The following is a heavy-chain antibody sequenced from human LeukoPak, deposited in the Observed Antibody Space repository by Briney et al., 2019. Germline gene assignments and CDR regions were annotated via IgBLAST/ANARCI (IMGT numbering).Heavy chain of an antibody. CDR2: IYTSGRT. V-gene: IGHV4-59*10. D-gene: IGHD6-19*01. Sequence: SETLSLTCAVYGGSFSGYYWSWIRQPAGKGLEGIGRIYTSGRTNYNRALRRRGTMSVDTSKNQFSLKLSSVTAADTAVYYCARGNIAVAAPFDYWGQGTLVPVSS. CDR3: ARGNIAVAAPFDY. J-gene: IGHJ4*02. CDR1: GGSFSGYY.